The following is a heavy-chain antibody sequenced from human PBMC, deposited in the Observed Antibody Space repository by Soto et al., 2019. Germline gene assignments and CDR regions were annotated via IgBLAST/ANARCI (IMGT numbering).Heavy chain of an antibody. Sequence: SETLSLTCTVSGGSVSSSNYYWSWIRQPPGKGLEWIGYIYYSGSTNYNPSLKSRVTISVDTSKNQFSLKLSSVTAADTAVYYCARVRRAYSSGSLDYWGQGTLVTVSS. V-gene: IGHV4-61*01. CDR3: ARVRRAYSSGSLDY. J-gene: IGHJ4*02. D-gene: IGHD3-10*01. CDR1: GGSVSSSNYY. CDR2: IYYSGST.